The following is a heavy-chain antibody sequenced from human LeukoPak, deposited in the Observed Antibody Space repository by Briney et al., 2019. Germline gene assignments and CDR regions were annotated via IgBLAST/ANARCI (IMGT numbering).Heavy chain of an antibody. CDR3: ARVSSSSSWYTDLDY. CDR2: ISYDGRNK. D-gene: IGHD6-13*01. Sequence: GGSLRLSCAASGFTFSSYSMNWVRQAPGKGLEWVAVISYDGRNKYYADSVKGRFTISRDNSKNTLYLQMNSLRPEDTAVYYCARVSSSSSWYTDLDYWGQGTLVTVSS. V-gene: IGHV3-30*03. CDR1: GFTFSSYS. J-gene: IGHJ4*02.